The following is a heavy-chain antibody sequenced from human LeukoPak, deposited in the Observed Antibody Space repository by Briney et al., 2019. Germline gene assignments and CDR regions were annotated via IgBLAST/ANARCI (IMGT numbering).Heavy chain of an antibody. J-gene: IGHJ4*02. V-gene: IGHV1-69*05. CDR3: ARDVGSGLNY. CDR1: RGTFSSYA. D-gene: IGHD3-22*01. CDR2: IIPIFGTA. Sequence: ASVKVSCKASRGTFSSYAISWVRQAPGQGLEWMGGIIPIFGTANYAQKFQGRVTITTDESTSTAYMELSSLRSEDTAVYYCARDVGSGLNYWGQGTLVTVSS.